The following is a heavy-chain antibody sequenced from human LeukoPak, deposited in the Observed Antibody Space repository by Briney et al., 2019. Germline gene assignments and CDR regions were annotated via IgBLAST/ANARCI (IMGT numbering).Heavy chain of an antibody. V-gene: IGHV3-7*01. D-gene: IGHD3-10*01. CDR3: ARHLLLITMVRGVIDY. CDR1: GFTFSSYW. J-gene: IGHJ4*02. Sequence: GGSLRLSCAASGFTFSSYWMSWVRQAPGKGLEWVANIKQDGSEKYYVDSVKGRFTISRDNAKSSLYLQMNSLRAEDTAVYYCARHLLLITMVRGVIDYWGQGTLVTVSS. CDR2: IKQDGSEK.